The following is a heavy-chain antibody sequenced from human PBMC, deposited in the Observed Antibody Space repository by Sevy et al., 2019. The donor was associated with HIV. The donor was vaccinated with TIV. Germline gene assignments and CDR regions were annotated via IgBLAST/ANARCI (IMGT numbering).Heavy chain of an antibody. V-gene: IGHV3-30*04. CDR3: ARGENDDEFFQY. D-gene: IGHD1-26*01. Sequence: GGYLSLSCTVSGFIFSNFAMHWVRQAPGKGLEWVAVTSYDGSHKYYADAVKGRFTVSRDNSRNILSLEMNSLRRDDTAVYYCARGENDDEFFQYWGQGTLVTVSS. CDR2: TSYDGSHK. CDR1: GFIFSNFA. J-gene: IGHJ1*01.